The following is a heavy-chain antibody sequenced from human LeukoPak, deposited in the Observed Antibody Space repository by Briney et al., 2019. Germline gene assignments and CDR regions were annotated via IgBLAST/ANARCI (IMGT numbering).Heavy chain of an antibody. D-gene: IGHD5-18*01. CDR2: ISSSSSYI. Sequence: GGSLRLSCAASGFTFSRHSINWVRQAPGKGLEWVSSISSSSSYIYYADSVKGRFTISRDNSKNTVYLQMGSLRAEDMAVYYCARASYGYGNNWFDPWGQGTLVTVSS. J-gene: IGHJ5*02. V-gene: IGHV3-21*01. CDR3: ARASYGYGNNWFDP. CDR1: GFTFSRHS.